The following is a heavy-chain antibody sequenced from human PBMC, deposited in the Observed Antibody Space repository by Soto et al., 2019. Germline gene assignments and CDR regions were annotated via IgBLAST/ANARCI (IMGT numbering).Heavy chain of an antibody. J-gene: IGHJ6*02. CDR1: GFTFSSYG. CDR2: ISYDGSNK. D-gene: IGHD3-10*01. CDR3: AKVRAYYGSGSYYVDYYYYGMDV. Sequence: QVQLVESGGGVVQPGRSLRLSCAASGFTFSSYGMHWVRQAPGKGLEWVAVISYDGSNKYYADSVKGRFTISRDNSKNTLYLQMNSLRAEDTAVYYCAKVRAYYGSGSYYVDYYYYGMDVWGQGTTVTVSS. V-gene: IGHV3-30*18.